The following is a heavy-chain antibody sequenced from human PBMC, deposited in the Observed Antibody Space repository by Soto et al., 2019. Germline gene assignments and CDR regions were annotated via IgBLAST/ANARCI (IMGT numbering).Heavy chain of an antibody. V-gene: IGHV2-5*01. J-gene: IGHJ5*02. CDR1: GFSLSTSEVG. D-gene: IGHD6-13*01. CDR3: AHSRVFDWFDP. Sequence: SGPTLVNPTHNLTLTCTFSGFSLSTSEVGVGWIRQPPGKALEWLALIFWNDDERYNPSLKRRLTITKDISKNQVVLTMTNMDPMDTATYYCAHSRVFDWFDPWGQGTLVTVSS. CDR2: IFWNDDE.